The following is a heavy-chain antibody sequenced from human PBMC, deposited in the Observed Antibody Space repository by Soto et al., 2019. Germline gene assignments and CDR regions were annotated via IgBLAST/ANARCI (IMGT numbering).Heavy chain of an antibody. CDR3: AREGPAPYYYYGMDV. Sequence: ASVKVSCKTSGYSFTTYGISWVRQAPGQGLEWMGWISGYNGNTNYAQKLKGRLTMTTDTSTSTAYMELRSLTSDDTAVYYCAREGPAPYYYYGMDVWGQGSTVTVSS. J-gene: IGHJ6*02. CDR1: GYSFTTYG. CDR2: ISGYNGNT. V-gene: IGHV1-18*01.